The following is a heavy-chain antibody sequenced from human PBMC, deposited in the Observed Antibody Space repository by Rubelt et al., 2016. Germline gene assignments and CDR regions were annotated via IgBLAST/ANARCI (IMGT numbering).Heavy chain of an antibody. D-gene: IGHD6-6*01. J-gene: IGHJ2*01. CDR2: INHSGST. Sequence: QVQLQQWGAGLLKPSETLSLTCAVYGGSFSGYYWSWIRQPPGKGLEWIGEINHSGSTNYNPSLKSRVTISVDTSKNQLSLKLSSVTAADTAVYYCAKTRYSSSSGRYFDLWGRGTLVTVSS. V-gene: IGHV4-34*01. CDR3: AKTRYSSSSGRYFDL. CDR1: GGSFSGYY.